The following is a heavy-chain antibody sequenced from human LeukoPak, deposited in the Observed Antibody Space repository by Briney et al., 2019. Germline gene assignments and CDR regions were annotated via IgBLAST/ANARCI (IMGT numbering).Heavy chain of an antibody. CDR3: ARVSVGYGSGSYFTPDY. Sequence: ASVKVSCKASGGTFSSYAISWVRQAPGQGLEWMGGIIPIFGTANYAQKFQGRVTITTDESTSTAYMELSSLRSEDTAVYYCARVSVGYGSGSYFTPDYWGQGTLVTVSS. CDR2: IIPIFGTA. CDR1: GGTFSSYA. V-gene: IGHV1-69*05. D-gene: IGHD3-10*01. J-gene: IGHJ4*02.